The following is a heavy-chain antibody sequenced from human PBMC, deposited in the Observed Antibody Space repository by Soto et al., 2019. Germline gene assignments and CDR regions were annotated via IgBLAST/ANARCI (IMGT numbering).Heavy chain of an antibody. J-gene: IGHJ3*02. D-gene: IGHD3-22*01. CDR2: ISAYNGNT. CDR1: GYTFTSYG. Sequence: GASVKVSCKASGYTFTSYGISWVRQAPGQGLEWMGWISAYNGNTNYAQKLQGRVTMTTDTSTNTAYMELRSLRSDDTAVYYCARWGLAIYDSVLERATPDAFDIWGQGTMVTVSS. V-gene: IGHV1-18*01. CDR3: ARWGLAIYDSVLERATPDAFDI.